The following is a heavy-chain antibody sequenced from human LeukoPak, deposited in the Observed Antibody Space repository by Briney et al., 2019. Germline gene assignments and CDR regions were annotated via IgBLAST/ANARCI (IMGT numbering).Heavy chain of an antibody. CDR2: IYHSGST. D-gene: IGHD6-13*01. Sequence: SETLSLTCTVSGGSISRYYWSWIRQPPGKGLEWIGYIYHSGSTYYNPSLKSRVTISVDTSKNQFSLKLSSVTAADTAVYYCARGYSSSWYANWFDPWGQGTLVTVSS. CDR1: GGSISRYY. V-gene: IGHV4-59*01. CDR3: ARGYSSSWYANWFDP. J-gene: IGHJ5*02.